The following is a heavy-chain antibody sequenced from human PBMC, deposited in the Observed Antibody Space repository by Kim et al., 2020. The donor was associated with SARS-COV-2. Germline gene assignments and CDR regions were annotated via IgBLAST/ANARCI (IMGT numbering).Heavy chain of an antibody. CDR2: INPSGGST. V-gene: IGHV1-46*01. CDR3: ARDPILWLLGSWYYYGMDV. J-gene: IGHJ6*02. Sequence: ASVKVSCKASGYTFTSYYMHWVRQAPGQGLEWMGIINPSGGSTSYAQKFQGRVTMTRDTSTSTVYMELSSLRSEDTAVYYCARDPILWLLGSWYYYGMDVWGQGTTVTVSS. D-gene: IGHD5-18*01. CDR1: GYTFTSYY.